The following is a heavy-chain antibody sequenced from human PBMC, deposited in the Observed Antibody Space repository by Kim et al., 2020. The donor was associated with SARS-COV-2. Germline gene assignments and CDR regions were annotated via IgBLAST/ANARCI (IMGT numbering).Heavy chain of an antibody. V-gene: IGHV7-4-1*02. CDR2: INTNTGNP. CDR1: GYTFTSYA. Sequence: ASVKVSCKASGYTFTSYAMNWVRQAPGQGLEWMGWINTNTGNPTYAQGFTGRFVFSLDTSVSTAYLQISSLKAEDTAVYYCARAGRTMVRGVITALGWFDPWGQGTLVTVSS. CDR3: ARAGRTMVRGVITALGWFDP. J-gene: IGHJ5*02. D-gene: IGHD3-10*01.